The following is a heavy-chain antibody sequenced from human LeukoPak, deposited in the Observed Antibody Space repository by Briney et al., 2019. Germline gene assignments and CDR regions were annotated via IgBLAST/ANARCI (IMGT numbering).Heavy chain of an antibody. CDR1: GGSISSSSYY. Sequence: SETLSLTCTVSGGSISSSSYYWGWIRQPPGKGLEWIGSIYYSGSTYYNPSLKSRVTISVDTSKNQFSLKLSSVTAADTAVYYCARGSGITYYYDSSYQNWGQGTLVTVSS. CDR2: IYYSGST. D-gene: IGHD3-22*01. J-gene: IGHJ4*02. V-gene: IGHV4-39*07. CDR3: ARGSGITYYYDSSYQN.